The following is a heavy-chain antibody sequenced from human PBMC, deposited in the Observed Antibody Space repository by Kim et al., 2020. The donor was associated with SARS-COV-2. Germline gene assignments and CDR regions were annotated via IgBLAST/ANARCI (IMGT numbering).Heavy chain of an antibody. CDR2: T. J-gene: IGHJ6*02. CDR3: VRTYYYYGMDV. Sequence: TYTTPSPKSRVTISVDTSKNQFSLKLSSVTAADTAVYYCVRTYYYYGMDVWGQGTTVTVSS. V-gene: IGHV4-39*01.